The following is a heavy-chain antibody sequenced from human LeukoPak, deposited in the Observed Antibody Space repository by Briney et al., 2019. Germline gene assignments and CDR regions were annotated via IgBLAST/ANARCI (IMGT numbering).Heavy chain of an antibody. CDR3: ARDRYCSSTSCPGA. Sequence: SVKVSCKASGYTFTSYDINWVRQATGQGLEWMGGIIPIFGTANYAQKFQGRVTITADESTSTAYMELSSLRSEDTAVYYCARDRYCSSTSCPGAWGQGTLVTVSS. D-gene: IGHD2-2*01. CDR1: GYTFTSYD. V-gene: IGHV1-69*13. CDR2: IIPIFGTA. J-gene: IGHJ4*02.